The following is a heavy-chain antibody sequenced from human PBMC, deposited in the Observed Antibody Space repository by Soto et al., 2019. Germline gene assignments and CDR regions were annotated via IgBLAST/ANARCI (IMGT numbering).Heavy chain of an antibody. J-gene: IGHJ6*02. CDR3: ASSYYYDSSGYSSLYYYYGMDV. Sequence: QVQLVQSGAEVKKPGASVKVSCKASGYTFTSYAMHWVRQAPGQRLEWMGWINAGNGNTKYSQMFQGRVTITRDTSAGTAYMGLSSLRSEDTAVYYCASSYYYDSSGYSSLYYYYGMDVWGQGTTVTVSS. D-gene: IGHD3-22*01. CDR2: INAGNGNT. CDR1: GYTFTSYA. V-gene: IGHV1-3*01.